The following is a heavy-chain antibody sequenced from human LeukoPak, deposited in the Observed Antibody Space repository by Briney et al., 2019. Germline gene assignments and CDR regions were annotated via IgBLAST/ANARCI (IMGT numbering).Heavy chain of an antibody. J-gene: IGHJ4*02. CDR2: IYYSGST. Sequence: SETLSLTCTVSGGSISSSSYHWGWIRQPPGKGLEWIGSIYYSGSTYYNPSLKSRVTISVDTSKNQFSLKLRSVTAADTAVYYCARRYCTGGNCYFLGPIFRWGQGTLVTVSS. V-gene: IGHV4-39*01. CDR1: GGSISSSSYH. CDR3: ARRYCTGGNCYFLGPIFR. D-gene: IGHD2-15*01.